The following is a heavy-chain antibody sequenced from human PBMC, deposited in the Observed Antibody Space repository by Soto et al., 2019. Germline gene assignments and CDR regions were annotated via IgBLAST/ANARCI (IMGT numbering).Heavy chain of an antibody. J-gene: IGHJ4*02. D-gene: IGHD6-19*01. V-gene: IGHV4-34*01. CDR2: INHSGST. CDR1: GGSFSGYY. CDR3: ARGPKNGSGWYLNY. Sequence: SETLSLTCAVYGGSFSGYYWSWIRQPPGKGLEWIGEINHSGSTNYNPSLKSRVTISVDTSKNQFSLKLSSVTAADTAVYYCARGPKNGSGWYLNYWGQGTLVTVSS.